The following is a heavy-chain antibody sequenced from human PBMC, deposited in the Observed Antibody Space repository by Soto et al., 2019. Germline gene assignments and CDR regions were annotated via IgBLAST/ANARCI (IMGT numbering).Heavy chain of an antibody. V-gene: IGHV3-30-3*01. CDR3: ARDWDYSDSSGYFDD. Sequence: PGGSLRLSCAASGFTFRNYAMHWVRQAPGKGLEWVAVISDDGINKYYADSVKGRFTISRDNSRNTLHLQMNSLKAEDTAVYYCARDWDYSDSSGYFDDWGQGTQVTVSS. D-gene: IGHD3-22*01. CDR1: GFTFRNYA. CDR2: ISDDGINK. J-gene: IGHJ4*02.